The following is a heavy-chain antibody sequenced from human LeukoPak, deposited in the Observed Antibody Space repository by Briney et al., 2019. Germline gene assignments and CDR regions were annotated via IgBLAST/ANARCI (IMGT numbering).Heavy chain of an antibody. Sequence: GGSLRLSCAAFGFTFSSYAMSWVRQAPGKGLEWVSAISGSGGSTYYADSVKGRFTISRDNSKNTLYLQMNSLRAEDTAVYYCAKGLLRYFDWILYWCDYWGQGTLVTVSS. J-gene: IGHJ4*02. CDR2: ISGSGGST. CDR1: GFTFSSYA. V-gene: IGHV3-23*01. D-gene: IGHD3-9*01. CDR3: AKGLLRYFDWILYWCDY.